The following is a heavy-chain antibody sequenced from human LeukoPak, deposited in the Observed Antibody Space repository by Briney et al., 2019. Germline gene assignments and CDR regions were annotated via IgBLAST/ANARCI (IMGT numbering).Heavy chain of an antibody. CDR3: ARPGYCSGGSCYSFDY. CDR2: IYPGDSDT. CDR1: GYSFTSYW. D-gene: IGHD2-15*01. J-gene: IGHJ4*02. V-gene: IGHV5-51*01. Sequence: GESLKISCKGSGYSFTSYWIGWVRQMPGKGLEWMGIIYPGDSDTRYSPSFQGQVTTSADKSISTACLQWSSLKASDTAMYYCARPGYCSGGSCYSFDYWGQGTLVTVSS.